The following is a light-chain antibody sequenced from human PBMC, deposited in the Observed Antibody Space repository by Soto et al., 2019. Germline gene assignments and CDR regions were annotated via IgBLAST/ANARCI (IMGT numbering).Light chain of an antibody. CDR3: QQYLTSVT. Sequence: EIVLTQSPGSLSLSPRERATLSCRASQTVDSTFFAWYQKKPGQAPRLLIYGASKRATDIPDRFSGSGSGTDFTITISRLEDEDFAVYYCQQYLTSVTFGQGTKVEIK. CDR1: QTVDSTF. V-gene: IGKV3-20*01. CDR2: GAS. J-gene: IGKJ1*01.